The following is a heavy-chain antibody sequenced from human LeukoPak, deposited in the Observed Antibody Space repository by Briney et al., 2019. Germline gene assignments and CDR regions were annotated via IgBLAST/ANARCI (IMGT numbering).Heavy chain of an antibody. J-gene: IGHJ3*02. D-gene: IGHD3-22*01. V-gene: IGHV4-39*07. CDR3: ARGPNYYDSSGYYLNAFDI. Sequence: PSETLSLTCTVSGGSISSSSYYWGWIRQPPGKGLEWIGEINHSGSTNYNPSLKSRVTISVDTSKNQFSLKLSSVTAADTAVYYCARGPNYYDSSGYYLNAFDIWGQGTMVTVSS. CDR2: INHSGST. CDR1: GGSISSSSYY.